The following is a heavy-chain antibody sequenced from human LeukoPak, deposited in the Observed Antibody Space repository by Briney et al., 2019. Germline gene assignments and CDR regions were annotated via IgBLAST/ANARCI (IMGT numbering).Heavy chain of an antibody. J-gene: IGHJ5*02. V-gene: IGHV3-11*01. CDR3: ARDSSYYDSSGYFNWFDP. D-gene: IGHD3-22*01. Sequence: GVSLRLSCAASGFTFSDYYMTWIRQAPGKGLEWISYISDSGDTFYYVESVKGRFTISRDNAKNSLYLQMSSLRAEDTAVYYCARDSSYYDSSGYFNWFDPWGQGTLVTVSS. CDR2: ISDSGDTF. CDR1: GFTFSDYY.